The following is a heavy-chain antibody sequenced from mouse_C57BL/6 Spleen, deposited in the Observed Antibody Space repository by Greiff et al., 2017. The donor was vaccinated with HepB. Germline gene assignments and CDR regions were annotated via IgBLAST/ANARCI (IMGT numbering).Heavy chain of an antibody. CDR1: GYAFSSSW. V-gene: IGHV1-82*01. D-gene: IGHD3-3*01. J-gene: IGHJ4*01. Sequence: LQESGPELVKPGASVKISCKASGYAFSSSWMNWVKQRPGKGLEWIGRIYPGDGDTNYNGKFKGKATLTADKSSSTAYMQLSSLTSEDSAVYFCAREGFTTGPMDYWGQGTSVTVSS. CDR2: IYPGDGDT. CDR3: AREGFTTGPMDY.